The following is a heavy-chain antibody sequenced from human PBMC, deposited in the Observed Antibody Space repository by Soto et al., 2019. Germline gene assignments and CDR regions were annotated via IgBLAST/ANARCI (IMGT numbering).Heavy chain of an antibody. CDR2: ISWDGGST. J-gene: IGHJ6*02. CDR3: ARESVGYCISTSCYNHYYGMDV. V-gene: IGHV3-43*01. Sequence: GGSLRLSCAASGFTFDDYTMHWVRQAPGKGLEWVSLISWDGGSTYYADSVKGRFTISRDNSKNSLYLQMNSLRAKDTAVYYCARESVGYCISTSCYNHYYGMDVWGQGTTVTVSS. D-gene: IGHD2-2*02. CDR1: GFTFDDYT.